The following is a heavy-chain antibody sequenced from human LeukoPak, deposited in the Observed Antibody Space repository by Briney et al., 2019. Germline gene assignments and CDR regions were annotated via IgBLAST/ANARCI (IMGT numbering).Heavy chain of an antibody. V-gene: IGHV4-39*07. CDR1: GGSISGSSDY. J-gene: IGHJ4*02. Sequence: SETLSLTCTVSGGSISGSSDYWGWIRQPPGKGLDWIGSLYSGGKTYYNPSLESRVTISVDTSKNQFSLKVRSVTAADTAVYYCARARTLSSLFDYWGQGTLVTVSS. CDR2: LYSGGKT. CDR3: ARARTLSSLFDY.